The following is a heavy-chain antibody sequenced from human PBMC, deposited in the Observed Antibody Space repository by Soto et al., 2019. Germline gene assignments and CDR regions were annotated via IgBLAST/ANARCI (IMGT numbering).Heavy chain of an antibody. Sequence: ESLKISCKGSGYSFTSYWIGWVRQMPGKGLEWMGIIYPGDSDTRYSPSFQGHVTISADKSISTAYLQWSSLKASDTALYYCARGSNTDYYGMDVWGQGTTVTVSS. J-gene: IGHJ6*02. CDR3: ARGSNTDYYGMDV. CDR2: IYPGDSDT. V-gene: IGHV5-51*01. D-gene: IGHD4-4*01. CDR1: GYSFTSYW.